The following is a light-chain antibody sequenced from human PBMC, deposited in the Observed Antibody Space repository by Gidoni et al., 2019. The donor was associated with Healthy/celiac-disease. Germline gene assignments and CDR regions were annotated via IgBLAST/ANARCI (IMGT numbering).Light chain of an antibody. J-gene: IGKJ1*01. V-gene: IGKV3-20*01. CDR3: QQYGSSEET. CDR1: QRVSSSY. Sequence: EIVLTQSPGTLSLSPGERATLSCRASQRVSSSYLAWYQQKPGQAPRLLIYGASSRATGIPDRFSGSGSGTDFTLTISRLEPEDFAVYYCQQYGSSEETFGQGTKVETK. CDR2: GAS.